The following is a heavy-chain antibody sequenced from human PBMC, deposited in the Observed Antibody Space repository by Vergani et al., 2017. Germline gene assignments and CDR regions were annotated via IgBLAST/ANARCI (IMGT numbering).Heavy chain of an antibody. CDR1: GFTFSSYA. D-gene: IGHD2-2*01. J-gene: IGHJ4*02. V-gene: IGHV3-23*01. CDR3: AKAYVPDASALVVPAAVDF. CDR2: ISGSGGST. Sequence: EVQLLESGGGLVQPGGSLRLSCAASGFTFSSYAMSWVRQAPGKGLEWVSAISGSGGSTYYADSVKGRFTISRDNSKNTLFLQMDSLRAEDTAIYYCAKAYVPDASALVVPAAVDFWGQGTLVTVSS.